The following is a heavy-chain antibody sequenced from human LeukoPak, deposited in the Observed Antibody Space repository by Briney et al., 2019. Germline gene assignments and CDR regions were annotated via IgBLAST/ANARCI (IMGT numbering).Heavy chain of an antibody. Sequence: GASVKVSCKASGYTFSSYDINWVRQATGQGLEWMGWMNPNSGNTGYAQKFQGRVSMTRNTAISTSYMELGSLRSENAAVYYCWRGQVWHSNHIDYWGQGTLVTVSS. J-gene: IGHJ4*02. CDR2: MNPNSGNT. V-gene: IGHV1-8*01. CDR3: WRGQVWHSNHIDY. CDR1: GYTFSSYD. D-gene: IGHD4-11*01.